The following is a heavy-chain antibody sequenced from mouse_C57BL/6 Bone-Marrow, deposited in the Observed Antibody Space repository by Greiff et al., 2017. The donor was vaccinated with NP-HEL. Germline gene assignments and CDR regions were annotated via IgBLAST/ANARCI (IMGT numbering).Heavy chain of an antibody. J-gene: IGHJ1*03. V-gene: IGHV1-54*01. D-gene: IGHD1-1*01. Sequence: VMLVESGAELVRPGTSVKVSCKASGYAFTNYLIEWVKQRPGQGLEWIGVINPGSGGTNYNEKFKGKATLTADKSSSTAYMQLSSLTSEDSAVYFCASRFITTVVATDWYFDVWGTGTTVTVSS. CDR1: GYAFTNYL. CDR2: INPGSGGT. CDR3: ASRFITTVVATDWYFDV.